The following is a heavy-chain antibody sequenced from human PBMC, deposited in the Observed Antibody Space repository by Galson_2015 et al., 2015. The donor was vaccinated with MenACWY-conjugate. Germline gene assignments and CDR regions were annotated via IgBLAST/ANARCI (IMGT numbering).Heavy chain of an antibody. Sequence: ETLSLTCSVSGGSLTAYYWACIRQPPGKGLEWIGCIFYSRSTKYSPSLNSRVTISLDTSKNQFSLELNSVTAADTAVYFCAREFHYWGQGILVTVSS. CDR2: IFYSRST. J-gene: IGHJ4*02. V-gene: IGHV4-59*12. CDR3: AREFHY. CDR1: GGSLTAYY.